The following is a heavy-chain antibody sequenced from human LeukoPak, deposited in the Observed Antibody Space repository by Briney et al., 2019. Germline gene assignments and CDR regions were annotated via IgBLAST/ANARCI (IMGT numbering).Heavy chain of an antibody. CDR1: GGSISSGDYY. CDR2: IYYSGST. J-gene: IGHJ6*02. Sequence: SETLSLTCTVSGGSISSGDYYWSWIRQPPGKGLEWIGYIYYSGSTYYNPSLKSRVTISVDTSKNQFSLKLSSVTAADTAVYYCARGGGQYGMDVWGQGTTVTVSS. CDR3: ARGGGQYGMDV. V-gene: IGHV4-30-4*01.